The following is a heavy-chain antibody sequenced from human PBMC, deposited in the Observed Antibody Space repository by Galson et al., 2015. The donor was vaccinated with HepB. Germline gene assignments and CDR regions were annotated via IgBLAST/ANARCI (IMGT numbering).Heavy chain of an antibody. CDR1: GFSFSTFE. CDR3: AREGINRGGDALDL. J-gene: IGHJ3*01. D-gene: IGHD2-15*01. V-gene: IGHV3-48*03. CDR2: ISSRGIGI. Sequence: SLRLSCAASGFSFSTFEFNWVRQAPGKGLEWLSYISSRGIGIFYADSVKGRFTISRDDAKNSLYLQMNSLTAEDTALYYCAREGINRGGDALDLWGQGTMVTVSS.